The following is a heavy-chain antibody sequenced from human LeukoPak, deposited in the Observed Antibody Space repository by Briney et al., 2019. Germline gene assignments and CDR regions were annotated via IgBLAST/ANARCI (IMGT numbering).Heavy chain of an antibody. CDR1: GGSISSSSYY. Sequence: SETLSLTCTVSGGSISSSSYYWGWIRQPPGKGLEWIGSIYYSGSTYYNPSLKSRVTISVDTSKNQFSLKLSSVTAADTAVYYCARAHRSGWPPGYFDYWGQGTLVTVSS. V-gene: IGHV4-39*01. CDR2: IYYSGST. D-gene: IGHD6-19*01. CDR3: ARAHRSGWPPGYFDY. J-gene: IGHJ4*02.